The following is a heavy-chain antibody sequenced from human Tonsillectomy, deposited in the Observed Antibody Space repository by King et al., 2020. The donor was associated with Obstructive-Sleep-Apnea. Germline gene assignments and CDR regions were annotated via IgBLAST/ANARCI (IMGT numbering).Heavy chain of an antibody. CDR2: IKKDGSEK. J-gene: IGHJ4*01. D-gene: IGHD2-21*01. Sequence: VQLVESGGGLVQPGGSLRISCAAAGVTFSAYWMNWGRQPPGAGVGWVSHIKKDGSEKYYVDAVKGRFTVYSDKTENSLFLKMNSLMAEDTAVYYCVRSTHSSFDFWGNGSLFPVSS. CDR1: GVTFSAYW. CDR3: VRSTHSSFDF. V-gene: IGHV3-7*01.